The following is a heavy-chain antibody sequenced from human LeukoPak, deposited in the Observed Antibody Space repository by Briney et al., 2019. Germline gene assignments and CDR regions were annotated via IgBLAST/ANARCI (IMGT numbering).Heavy chain of an antibody. D-gene: IGHD3-10*01. J-gene: IGHJ4*02. CDR2: VYYSGST. CDR1: GGSISSGVFY. V-gene: IGHV4-31*03. Sequence: SETLSLTCTVSGGSISSGVFYWSWIRQHPEKGLEWIGYVYYSGSTYYNPSLKSRVTISVDTSKIQFSLKLSSVTAADTAVYYCARAGYFGSGSYRTFDSWGQGTLVTVSS. CDR3: ARAGYFGSGSYRTFDS.